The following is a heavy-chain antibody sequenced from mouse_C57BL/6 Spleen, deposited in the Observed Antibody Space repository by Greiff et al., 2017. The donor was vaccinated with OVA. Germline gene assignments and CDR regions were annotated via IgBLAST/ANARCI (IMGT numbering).Heavy chain of an antibody. CDR2: ISYDGSN. Sequence: EVKLQESGPGLVKPSQSLSLTCSVTGYSITSGYYWNWIRQFPGNKLEWMGYISYDGSNNYNPSLKNRISITRDTSKNQFFLKLNSVTTEDTATYYCAREGYDVTWFAYWGQGTLVTVSA. D-gene: IGHD2-2*01. CDR3: AREGYDVTWFAY. V-gene: IGHV3-6*01. J-gene: IGHJ3*01. CDR1: GYSITSGYY.